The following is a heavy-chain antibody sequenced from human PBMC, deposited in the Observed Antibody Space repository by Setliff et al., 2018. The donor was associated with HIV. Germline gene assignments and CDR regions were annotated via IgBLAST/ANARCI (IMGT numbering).Heavy chain of an antibody. CDR1: GGTFSSYG. Sequence: SVKVSCKASGGTFSSYGLSWVRQAPGQGLEWMGGIIPIFGKTSYAQNFQGRITITADESTSTAYMELSSLKPEDTAVHFCATARPHQLYFGLYFYYYLEFWGKVTTVTVSS. D-gene: IGHD6-6*01. CDR3: ATARPHQLYFGLYFYYYLEF. V-gene: IGHV1-69*13. CDR2: IIPIFGKT. J-gene: IGHJ6*03.